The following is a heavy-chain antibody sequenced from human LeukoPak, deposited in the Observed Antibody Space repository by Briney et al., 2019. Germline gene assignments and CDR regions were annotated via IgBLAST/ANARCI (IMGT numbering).Heavy chain of an antibody. CDR1: GFTFSSYW. Sequence: GGSLRLSCAASGFTFSSYWMSWVRQAPGKGLEWVANIKQDGSEKYYVDSVKGRFTISRDNAKNSLYLQMNSLIAEDTAVYYCARAPRSSGYYSYYYYMDVWGKGTTVTVSS. D-gene: IGHD3-22*01. J-gene: IGHJ6*03. CDR2: IKQDGSEK. CDR3: ARAPRSSGYYSYYYYMDV. V-gene: IGHV3-7*01.